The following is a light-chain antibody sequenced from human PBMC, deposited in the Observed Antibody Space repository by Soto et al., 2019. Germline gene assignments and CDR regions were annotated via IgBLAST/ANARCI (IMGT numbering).Light chain of an antibody. V-gene: IGLV1-44*01. CDR3: AAWDDSLNGWV. CDR1: SSNIGSNT. J-gene: IGLJ3*02. CDR2: STH. Sequence: QSVLTQPPSASGTPGQRVTISCSGSSSNIGSNTVNWYQQLPGTAPKLLIFSTHQRPSGVPDRFSGSKSDTSASLAISGLQSEDEADYYCAAWDDSLNGWVFGGGTKLTVL.